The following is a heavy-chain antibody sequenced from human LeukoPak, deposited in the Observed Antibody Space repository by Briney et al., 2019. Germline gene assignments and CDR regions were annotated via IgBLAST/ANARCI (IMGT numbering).Heavy chain of an antibody. CDR2: IYPGDSNT. D-gene: IGHD3-22*01. J-gene: IGHJ3*02. CDR1: GYSFTNYW. Sequence: GESLKISCKGSGYSFTNYWIGWVRQMPGKGLEWMGIIYPGDSNTKYSPSFQGQVTISADKSINTAYLQWSGLKASDTAMYYCARRGYYSYDAFDIWGQGTMVTVSS. CDR3: ARRGYYSYDAFDI. V-gene: IGHV5-51*03.